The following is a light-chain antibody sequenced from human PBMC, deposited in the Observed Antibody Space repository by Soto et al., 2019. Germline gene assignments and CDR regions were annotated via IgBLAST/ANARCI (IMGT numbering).Light chain of an antibody. CDR1: SSDVGSYDL. CDR3: CSYAGTSTLV. Sequence: QSVLTQPASVSGSPGQSITISCTGTSSDVGSYDLVSWYQQHPGKAPKLMIYEVRKRPSGLSNRFSGSESGNTASLTISGLQAEDEADYYCCSYAGTSTLVFGRGTKVTVL. J-gene: IGLJ2*01. CDR2: EVR. V-gene: IGLV2-23*02.